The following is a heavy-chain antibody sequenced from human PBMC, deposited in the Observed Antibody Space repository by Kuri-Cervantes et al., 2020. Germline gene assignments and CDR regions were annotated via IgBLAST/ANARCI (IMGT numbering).Heavy chain of an antibody. J-gene: IGHJ6*02. CDR2: ISSSSSYI. Sequence: GESLKISCAASGFTFSTYSMNWVRQAPGKGLEWVSSISSSSSYIYYADSVKSRFTISRDNAKNTLYLQMNSLRAEDTAVYYCASLPRYYYDSEHYGMDVWGQGTTVTVSS. CDR1: GFTFSTYS. D-gene: IGHD3-22*01. CDR3: ASLPRYYYDSEHYGMDV. V-gene: IGHV3-21*01.